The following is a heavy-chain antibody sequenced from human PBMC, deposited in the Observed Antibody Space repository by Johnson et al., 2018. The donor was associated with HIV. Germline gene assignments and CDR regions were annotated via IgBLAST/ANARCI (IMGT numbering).Heavy chain of an antibody. Sequence: QVQLVESGGGVVQPGRSLRLSCAASGFTFSSYAMHWVRQAPGKGLEWVAVISSDGNIKYYADSVKGRFTISRDNSMNTLYLQMNSLTIDDTAVYYCAKDPRYKYGGAFDIWGQGTMVTVSS. J-gene: IGHJ3*02. CDR3: AKDPRYKYGGAFDI. CDR1: GFTFSSYA. CDR2: ISSDGNIK. V-gene: IGHV3-30-3*01. D-gene: IGHD3-16*01.